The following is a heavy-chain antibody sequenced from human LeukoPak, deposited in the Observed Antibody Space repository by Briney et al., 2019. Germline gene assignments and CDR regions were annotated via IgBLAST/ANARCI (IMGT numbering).Heavy chain of an antibody. J-gene: IGHJ6*03. V-gene: IGHV1-2*02. CDR2: MNPNSGGT. CDR1: GYTFTSYD. D-gene: IGHD2-21*02. CDR3: ARGVTARGFYYYMDV. Sequence: ASVKVSCKASGYTFTSYDINWVRQATGQGLEWMGWMNPNSGGTSYAQKFQGRVTMTRDTSSSTAYMELSRLRSDDTAVYYCARGVTARGFYYYMDVWGKGTTVTISS.